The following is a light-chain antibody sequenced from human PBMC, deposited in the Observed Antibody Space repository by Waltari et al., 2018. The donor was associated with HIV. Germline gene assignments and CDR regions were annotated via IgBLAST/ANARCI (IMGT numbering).Light chain of an antibody. CDR1: ESVRTY. CDR3: QQRSNWLSLS. Sequence: EIILTQSPATLSLSPGERATLSCRASESVRTYLAWYQPRPGQAPRLLIYGASNRATGIPVRFSGSGSGTDFTLTISSLEPEDFAVYYCQQRSNWLSLSFGGGTKVEIK. CDR2: GAS. J-gene: IGKJ4*01. V-gene: IGKV3-11*01.